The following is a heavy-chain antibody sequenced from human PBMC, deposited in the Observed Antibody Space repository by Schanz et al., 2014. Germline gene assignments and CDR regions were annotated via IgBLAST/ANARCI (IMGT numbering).Heavy chain of an antibody. D-gene: IGHD2-21*02. CDR1: GFVFGDYY. V-gene: IGHV3-23*04. J-gene: IGHJ2*01. CDR2: ISGSGGST. Sequence: VQVVQSGGGLVKPGGSLRLSCAASGFVFGDYYMTWIRQAPGKGLEWVSAISGSGGSTYYADSVKGRFTISRDNSKNTLYLQMNSLRAEDTAVYFCAKDLGVDCGDGCFNWYCDLWGRGTLVTVSS. CDR3: AKDLGVDCGDGCFNWYCDL.